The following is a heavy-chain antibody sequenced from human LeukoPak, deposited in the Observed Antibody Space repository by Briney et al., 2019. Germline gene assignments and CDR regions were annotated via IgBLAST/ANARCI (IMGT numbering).Heavy chain of an antibody. CDR2: INPSGGST. CDR3: ATGLGNWYFDL. Sequence: ASVKVSCKASGYTSTSYYMHWVRQAPGQGLEWMGIINPSGGSTSYAQKFQGRVTMTRDTSTSTVYMELSSLRSEDTAVYYCATGLGNWYFDLWGRGTLVTVSS. CDR1: GYTSTSYY. J-gene: IGHJ2*01. D-gene: IGHD1-14*01. V-gene: IGHV1-46*03.